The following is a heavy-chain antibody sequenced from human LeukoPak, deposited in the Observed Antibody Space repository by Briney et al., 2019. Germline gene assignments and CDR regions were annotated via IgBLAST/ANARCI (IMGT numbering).Heavy chain of an antibody. CDR2: IYDSGST. CDR1: GGSISSSSYY. CDR3: ARDGGYTYGYGWYFDL. Sequence: SETLSLTCTVSGGSISSSSYYWGWIRQPPGKGLEWVGNIYDSGSTYYNLSLKSRVTISVDTSKNQFSLKLNSVTAADTAVYYCARDGGYTYGYGWYFDLWGRGTLVTVSS. V-gene: IGHV4-39*07. J-gene: IGHJ2*01. D-gene: IGHD5-18*01.